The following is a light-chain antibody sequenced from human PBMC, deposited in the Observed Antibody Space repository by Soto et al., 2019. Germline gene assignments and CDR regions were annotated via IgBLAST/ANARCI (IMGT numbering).Light chain of an antibody. Sequence: DIQMTQSPSTLSASVGDRVTITCRASQSISKWLAWYQQKPGKAPKVLIFDASILESGVPSRFSGSGSGTEFTLTIRSLQPDDFATYYCQQYNDYLPWTFGQGTKVEIK. CDR3: QQYNDYLPWT. CDR1: QSISKW. V-gene: IGKV1-5*01. CDR2: DAS. J-gene: IGKJ1*01.